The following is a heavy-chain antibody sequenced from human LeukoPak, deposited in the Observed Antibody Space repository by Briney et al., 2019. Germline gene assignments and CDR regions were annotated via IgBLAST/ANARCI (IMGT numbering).Heavy chain of an antibody. V-gene: IGHV4-59*08. CDR3: ARLAGNYYYYYYGMDV. J-gene: IGHJ6*02. Sequence: PSETLSLTCTVSGGSISSYYWSWIRQPPGKGLEWIGYIYYSGSTNYNPSLKSRVTISVDTSRNQFSLKLSSVTAADTAVYYCARLAGNYYYYYYGMDVWDQGTTVTVSS. D-gene: IGHD4-23*01. CDR1: GGSISSYY. CDR2: IYYSGST.